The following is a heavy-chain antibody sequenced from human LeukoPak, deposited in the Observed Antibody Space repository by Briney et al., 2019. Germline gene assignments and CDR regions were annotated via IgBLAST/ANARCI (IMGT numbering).Heavy chain of an antibody. CDR2: ISDTGYYI. V-gene: IGHV3-21*01. J-gene: IGHJ4*02. D-gene: IGHD2-21*01. CDR3: ANHFACGATTCPSFDH. Sequence: GGSLRLSCAASGFTFSRYSMNWVRQAPGKGLEWVSSISDTGYYIYYADSVKGRFTISRDNAKNSLSLQMNNLRADDTGIYYCANHFACGATTCPSFDHWGQGALVTVSS. CDR1: GFTFSRYS.